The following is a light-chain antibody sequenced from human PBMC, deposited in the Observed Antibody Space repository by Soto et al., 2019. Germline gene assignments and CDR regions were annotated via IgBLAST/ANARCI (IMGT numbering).Light chain of an antibody. CDR2: EES. CDR1: QSISIN. V-gene: IGKV3-15*01. CDR3: QQHDDWPLT. J-gene: IGKJ2*01. Sequence: EIVMTQSPATLSVSPGQRATLSCRASQSISINLAWYQQKPGQAPRLLIYEESTRATGIPARFSGSGSGTEFTLFINSPQSEDSAVYYCQQHDDWPLTFGQGTKLEIK.